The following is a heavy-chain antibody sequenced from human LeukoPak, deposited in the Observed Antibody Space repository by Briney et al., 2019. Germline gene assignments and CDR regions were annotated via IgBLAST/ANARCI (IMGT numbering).Heavy chain of an antibody. CDR3: TSGYCSSTSCYNTYYYYYMDV. CDR2: IIPIFGTA. Sequence: ASVKVSCKASGGTFSSYAISWVRQAPGQGLEWIGGIIPIFGTANYAQKFQGRVTITTDESPSTACMELSSLRSEDTAVYYCTSGYCSSTSCYNTYYYYYMDVWGKGTTVTVSS. CDR1: GGTFSSYA. D-gene: IGHD2-2*02. J-gene: IGHJ6*03. V-gene: IGHV1-69*05.